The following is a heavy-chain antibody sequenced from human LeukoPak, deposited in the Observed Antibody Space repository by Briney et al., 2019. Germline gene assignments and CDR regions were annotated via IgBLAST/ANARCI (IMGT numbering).Heavy chain of an antibody. CDR3: AKDEEADSSGWYGDLSFGY. CDR2: ISYDGSNK. Sequence: PGGSLRLSCAASGFTFSSYGMHWVRQAPGKGLEWVAVISYDGSNKYYADSVKGRFTISRDNSKNTLYLQMNSLRAEDTAVYYCAKDEEADSSGWYGDLSFGYWGQGTLVTVSS. V-gene: IGHV3-30*18. D-gene: IGHD6-19*01. J-gene: IGHJ4*02. CDR1: GFTFSSYG.